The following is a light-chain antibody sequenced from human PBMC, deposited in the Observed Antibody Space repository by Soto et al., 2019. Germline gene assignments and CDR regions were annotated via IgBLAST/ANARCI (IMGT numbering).Light chain of an antibody. CDR2: DVT. J-gene: IGLJ1*01. CDR3: SSYTSISTYV. CDR1: SSDVGGYNF. V-gene: IGLV2-14*01. Sequence: QSVLTQPPSVSGSPGQSITISCTGTSSDVGGYNFVSWYQQHPDKATKLMIYDVTNRPSGVSNRFSGSKSGNTASLTISGLQAEDEADYYCSSYTSISTYVFGTGTKVTVL.